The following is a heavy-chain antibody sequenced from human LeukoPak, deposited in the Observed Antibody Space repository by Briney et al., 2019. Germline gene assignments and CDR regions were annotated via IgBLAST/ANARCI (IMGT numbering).Heavy chain of an antibody. CDR1: GYRFTVYY. J-gene: IGHJ4*02. V-gene: IGHV1-2*02. Sequence: GASVTVSCTASGYRFTVYYMQWVRQAPGQGLEWMGWINPNSGGTNYAQKFQGRVTMTRDTSISTAYMELSRLTSDATAVYYCARGIAGTGTSGPNFDYWGQGTLVTVSS. CDR2: INPNSGGT. CDR3: ARGIAGTGTSGPNFDY. D-gene: IGHD6-19*01.